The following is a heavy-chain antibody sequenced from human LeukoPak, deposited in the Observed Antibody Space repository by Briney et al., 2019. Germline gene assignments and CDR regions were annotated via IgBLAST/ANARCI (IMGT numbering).Heavy chain of an antibody. J-gene: IGHJ3*02. D-gene: IGHD5-18*01. Sequence: GGSLRLSCAASGVTFSSYWMSWVREAPGKGREWGANIKQDGSGTHYVDSVKGRFTIFRDNTKNSLYLQMNSLRAEDTAVYYCARPSGSYGLRGGFDIWGQGTMVTVSS. CDR3: ARPSGSYGLRGGFDI. CDR1: GVTFSSYW. V-gene: IGHV3-7*01. CDR2: IKQDGSGT.